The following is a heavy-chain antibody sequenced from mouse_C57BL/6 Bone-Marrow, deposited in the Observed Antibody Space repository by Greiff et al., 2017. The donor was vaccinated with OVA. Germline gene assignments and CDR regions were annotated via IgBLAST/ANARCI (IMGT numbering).Heavy chain of an antibody. CDR1: GYAFSSSW. Sequence: QVQLQQSGPELVKPGASVKISCKASGYAFSSSWMNWVKQRPGKGLEWIGRIYPGDGDTNYNGKFKGKATLTADKSSSTAYMQLSSLTSEDSAVYFCASLITTVVAPYWGQGTSVTVSS. J-gene: IGHJ4*01. CDR3: ASLITTVVAPY. D-gene: IGHD1-1*01. CDR2: IYPGDGDT. V-gene: IGHV1-82*01.